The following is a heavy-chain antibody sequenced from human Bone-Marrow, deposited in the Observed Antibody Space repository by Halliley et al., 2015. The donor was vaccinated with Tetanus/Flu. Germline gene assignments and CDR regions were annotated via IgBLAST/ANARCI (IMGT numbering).Heavy chain of an antibody. D-gene: IGHD6-13*01. J-gene: IGHJ4*02. CDR3: ARRSDGTASAGYFDS. Sequence: GLVKPSETLSLSCNVSGDSISRRTHYWGWIRQPPGKGLEWIGNVFYRGSVYYNPSLKSRVTISVDASKNQFSLKMTSATAADTAVYYCARRSDGTASAGYFDSWGQGTLVTVPS. CDR1: GDSISRRTHY. V-gene: IGHV4-39*01. CDR2: VFYRGSV.